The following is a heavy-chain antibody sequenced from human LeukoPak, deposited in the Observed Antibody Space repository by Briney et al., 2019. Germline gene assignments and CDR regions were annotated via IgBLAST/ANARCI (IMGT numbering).Heavy chain of an antibody. CDR3: AREGDYYGSGSYYRGYFDY. Sequence: GASVTVSCKASGYTFTSYYMHWVRQAPGQGLEWMGIINPSGGSTSYAQKFQGRVTMTRDTSTSTVYMELSSLRSEDTAVYYCAREGDYYGSGSYYRGYFDYWGQGTLVTVSS. CDR1: GYTFTSYY. CDR2: INPSGGST. V-gene: IGHV1-46*01. D-gene: IGHD3-10*01. J-gene: IGHJ4*02.